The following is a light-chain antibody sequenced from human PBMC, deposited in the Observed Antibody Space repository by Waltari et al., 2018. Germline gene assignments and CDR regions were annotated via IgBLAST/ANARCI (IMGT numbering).Light chain of an antibody. CDR2: DAS. CDR3: QQYGTSPPT. CDR1: QSVRATY. Sequence: PGERATLSCRASQSVRATYLAWYQQKPGQAPRLLIYDASSRATGIPDRFSGSGSGTDFTLTISRLEPEDFAVYYCQQYGTSPPTFGPGTEVDIE. V-gene: IGKV3-20*01. J-gene: IGKJ3*01.